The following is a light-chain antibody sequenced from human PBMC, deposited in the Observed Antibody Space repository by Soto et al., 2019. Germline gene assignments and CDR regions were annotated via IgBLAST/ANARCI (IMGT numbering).Light chain of an antibody. CDR2: AAS. J-gene: IGKJ1*01. V-gene: IGKV1-27*01. CDR1: QGISTY. Sequence: DIQMTQSPSSLSSSVGDRVTIACRASQGISTYLAWYQQKPGKVPKLLIYAASTLLSGLPSRFSGSGSGTDFTLTISSLQPEDVATYYCQKYDTAPLTFGQGTKVEIK. CDR3: QKYDTAPLT.